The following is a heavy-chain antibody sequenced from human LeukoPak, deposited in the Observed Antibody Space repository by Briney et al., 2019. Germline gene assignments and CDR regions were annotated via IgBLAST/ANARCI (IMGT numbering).Heavy chain of an antibody. CDR3: AKGTGDLTFDY. J-gene: IGHJ4*02. V-gene: IGHV3-30*02. CDR1: GFTFSRNG. D-gene: IGHD7-27*01. CDR2: IRYDGSNK. Sequence: GGSLRLSCAASGFTFSRNGMHWFRQAPGKGLEWVAFIRYDGSNKFYADSVKSRFTISRDNSKNTLNLQMSSLRAEDTAVYYCAKGTGDLTFDYWGQGTLVTVSS.